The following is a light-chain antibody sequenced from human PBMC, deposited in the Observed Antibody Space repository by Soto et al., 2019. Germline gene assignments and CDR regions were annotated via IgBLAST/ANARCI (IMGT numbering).Light chain of an antibody. CDR1: QSVSSN. CDR3: QQYNNWPFT. Sequence: EIVMTQSPATLSVSPGERATLSCRASQSVSSNLAWYQQKPGQAPRLLIYGASTRATGIPARFSGSGSGTWFTLTISSLQSEDFAVYSCQQYNNWPFTFGQGTRLE. V-gene: IGKV3-15*01. CDR2: GAS. J-gene: IGKJ5*01.